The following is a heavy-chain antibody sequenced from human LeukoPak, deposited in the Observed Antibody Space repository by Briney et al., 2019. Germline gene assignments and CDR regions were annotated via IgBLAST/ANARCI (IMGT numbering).Heavy chain of an antibody. V-gene: IGHV3-21*01. Sequence: GGSLRLSCAASGFTFGTYSMNWVRQAPGKGLEWVSSISSSGSYIYYADSVKGRFTISRDNAKNSLYLQMNSLRAEDTAVYYCARDQVASAVDAFDIWGQGTMVTVSS. CDR3: ARDQVASAVDAFDI. D-gene: IGHD5-12*01. CDR2: ISSSGSYI. CDR1: GFTFGTYS. J-gene: IGHJ3*02.